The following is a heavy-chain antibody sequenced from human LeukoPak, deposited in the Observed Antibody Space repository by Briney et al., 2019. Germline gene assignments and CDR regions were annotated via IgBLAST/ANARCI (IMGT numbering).Heavy chain of an antibody. Sequence: SETLSLTCTVSGGSISSYYWSWIRQPPGKGLEWIGYISYSGSTNFNPSLKSRVTISVDTSKNQFSLKLTSVTAADTAVYYCAREGTAGTNLNWFDPWGQGTLVTVSS. CDR1: GGSISSYY. CDR2: ISYSGST. V-gene: IGHV4-59*01. J-gene: IGHJ5*02. CDR3: AREGTAGTNLNWFDP. D-gene: IGHD1-1*01.